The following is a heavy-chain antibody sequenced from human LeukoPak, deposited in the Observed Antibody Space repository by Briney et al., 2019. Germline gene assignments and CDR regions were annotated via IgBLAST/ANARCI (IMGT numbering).Heavy chain of an antibody. J-gene: IGHJ3*02. CDR2: INPDGDVT. V-gene: IGHV1-2*02. CDR3: ARPSSSWYLENAFDI. D-gene: IGHD6-13*01. Sequence: ASMKVSCKASGYSFTGYYIHWVRQAPGQGLEWMGWINPDGDVTKSAQKFQGRVTMTRDTSISTAYMELSRLRSDDTAVYYCARPSSSWYLENAFDIWGQGTMVTVSS. CDR1: GYSFTGYY.